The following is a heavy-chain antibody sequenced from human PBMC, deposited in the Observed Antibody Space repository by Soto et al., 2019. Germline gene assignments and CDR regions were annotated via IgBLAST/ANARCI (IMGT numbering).Heavy chain of an antibody. V-gene: IGHV3-30-3*01. J-gene: IGHJ4*02. CDR1: GFSFSNFA. CDR3: ARSEGHNWYQTGDPCDY. D-gene: IGHD1-1*01. Sequence: QVQLVESGGGVVQPGGSLRLSCAGSGFSFSNFAMHWVRQAPGKGLEWLAFIFSDGNTEFYADSVKGRFTISRDNSRSTLYLQMNNLIAEDTAVYYFARSEGHNWYQTGDPCDYWGQGILVTVSS. CDR2: IFSDGNTE.